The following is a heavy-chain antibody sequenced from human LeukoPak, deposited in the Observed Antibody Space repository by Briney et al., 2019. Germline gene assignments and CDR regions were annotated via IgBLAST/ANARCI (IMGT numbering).Heavy chain of an antibody. J-gene: IGHJ4*02. CDR2: FDPEDGET. D-gene: IGHD3-22*01. Sequence: GASVKVSCKVSGYTLTELSMHWVRQAPGKGLEWMGGFDPEDGETIYAQKFQGRVTMTEDTSTDTAYMELSSLRSEDTAVYYCATDLLLGSSGYYISDYWGQGTLVTVSS. V-gene: IGHV1-24*01. CDR1: GYTLTELS. CDR3: ATDLLLGSSGYYISDY.